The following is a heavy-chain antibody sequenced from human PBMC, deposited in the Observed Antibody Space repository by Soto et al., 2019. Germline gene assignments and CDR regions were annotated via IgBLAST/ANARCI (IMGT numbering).Heavy chain of an antibody. V-gene: IGHV1-18*04. D-gene: IGHD2-15*01. CDR2: ISAKKGNT. CDR1: GYTFTIYA. CDR3: AREILSPDFYFHGMDV. J-gene: IGHJ6*02. Sequence: QVQLVQSGAEVKKPGASVKVSCKASGYTFTIYAISWWRQAPGQGLGWRGWISAKKGNTKYAQKFQGRVTMTTDTSTSTAYMELRSLRSDDTAVYYCAREILSPDFYFHGMDVWGQGTTVTVSS.